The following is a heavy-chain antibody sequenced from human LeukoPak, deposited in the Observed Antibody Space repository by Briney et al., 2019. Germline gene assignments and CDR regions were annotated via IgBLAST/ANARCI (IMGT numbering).Heavy chain of an antibody. J-gene: IGHJ5*02. CDR3: ARGASGGYDHVWGSLSYLWFDP. CDR2: IYTSGST. D-gene: IGHD3-16*01. Sequence: SETLSLTCTVSGGSISSYYWSWIRQPAGKGLEWIGRIYTSGSTNYNPSLKSRVTLSVDTSKKQFSLKLSSVTAADTAVYYCARGASGGYDHVWGSLSYLWFDPWGQGTLVTVSS. V-gene: IGHV4-4*07. CDR1: GGSISSYY.